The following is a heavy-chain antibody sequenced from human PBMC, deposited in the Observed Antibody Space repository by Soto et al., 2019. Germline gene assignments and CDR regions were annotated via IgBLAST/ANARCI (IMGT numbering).Heavy chain of an antibody. Sequence: QVQLVQSGAEVKKPGSSVKVSCKASGGTFSSYAISWVRQAPGQGLEWMGGIIPIFGTANYAQKFQGRVTITADESTSTDYMELSSLRSEGTAVYYCARDVGVTATHYWYFDLWGRGNLVTVSS. CDR2: IIPIFGTA. V-gene: IGHV1-69*01. D-gene: IGHD2-21*02. CDR3: ARDVGVTATHYWYFDL. CDR1: GGTFSSYA. J-gene: IGHJ2*01.